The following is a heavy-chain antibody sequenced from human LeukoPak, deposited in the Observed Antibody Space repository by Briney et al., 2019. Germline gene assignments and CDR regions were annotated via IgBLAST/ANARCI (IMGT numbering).Heavy chain of an antibody. CDR1: RFTFSSYE. Sequence: GGSLRLSCAASRFTFSSYEMNWVRQAPGKGLEWISYISESGSNIYYADSVKGRFTISRDNAKNSLYLQMNSLRSEDTALYYCARDRAYSSFDYWGQGTLVTVSS. CDR3: ARDRAYSSFDY. J-gene: IGHJ4*02. V-gene: IGHV3-48*03. CDR2: ISESGSNI. D-gene: IGHD4-11*01.